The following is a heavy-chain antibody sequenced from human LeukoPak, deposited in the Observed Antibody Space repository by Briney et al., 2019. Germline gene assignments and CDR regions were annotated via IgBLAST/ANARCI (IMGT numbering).Heavy chain of an antibody. J-gene: IGHJ4*02. CDR3: AKDHLGQLVPDC. V-gene: IGHV3-30*18. D-gene: IGHD6-6*01. Sequence: PGGSLRLSCAPSGFTFSRHGMHWVRQAPGKGLEWVAIISNGGSRKYYAHSVEGRFTISRDNSKNTLYLQMKSLRAEDTAVYYCAKDHLGQLVPDCWGQGTLVTVSS. CDR2: ISNGGSRK. CDR1: GFTFSRHG.